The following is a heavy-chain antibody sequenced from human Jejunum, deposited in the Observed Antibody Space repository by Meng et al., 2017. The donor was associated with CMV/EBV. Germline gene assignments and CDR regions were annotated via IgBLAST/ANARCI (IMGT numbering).Heavy chain of an antibody. Sequence: GFTFGSYWMNWVRQAPGKGPEWVANINQDGSEQDYVDSVKGRFTISRDNAESSLFLQMNSLRGEDTAVYYCARLFRTSLTSPMGYWGQGTLVTVSS. CDR2: INQDGSEQ. J-gene: IGHJ4*02. V-gene: IGHV3-7*01. CDR3: ARLFRTSLTSPMGY. D-gene: IGHD1-14*01. CDR1: GFTFGSYW.